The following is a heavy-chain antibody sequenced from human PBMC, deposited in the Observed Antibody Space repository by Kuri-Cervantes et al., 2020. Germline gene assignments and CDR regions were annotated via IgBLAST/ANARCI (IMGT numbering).Heavy chain of an antibody. V-gene: IGHV3-23*01. J-gene: IGHJ6*02. CDR2: ISGSGGST. D-gene: IGHD3-10*01. CDR1: GFSFSSYG. Sequence: GGSLRLSCAASGFSFSSYGMSWVRQAPGKGLEWVSAISGSGGSTYYADSVKGRFTISRDNSKNTLYLQMNSLRAEDTAVYYCAKPSAGFGELLYYYYGMDVWGQGTTVTVSS. CDR3: AKPSAGFGELLYYYYGMDV.